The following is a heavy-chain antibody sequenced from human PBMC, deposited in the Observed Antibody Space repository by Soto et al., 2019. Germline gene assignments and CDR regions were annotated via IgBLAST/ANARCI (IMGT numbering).Heavy chain of an antibody. CDR3: SRFEGVVRVLQIRKDFDH. CDR2: LRPYNGNA. J-gene: IGHJ4*02. V-gene: IGHV1-18*01. Sequence: ASVKVSCKASGYTFTNYGINWVRQAPGQGLEWVGWLRPYNGNANYAQKLQGRVTMTTDTSTSTAYMELRSLRSDDTAVYYCSRFEGVVRVLQIRKDFDHWGQGTLVTVSS. CDR1: GYTFTNYG. D-gene: IGHD3-10*02.